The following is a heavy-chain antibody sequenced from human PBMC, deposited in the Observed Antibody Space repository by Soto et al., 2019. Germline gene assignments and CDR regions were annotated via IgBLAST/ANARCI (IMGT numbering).Heavy chain of an antibody. CDR1: GYTFSSYD. D-gene: IGHD3-10*01. Sequence: QVQLVQSGAEVKMPGASVKVSCKASGYTFSSYDISWVRQAPGQGLEWMGWISTYNGNTNYAQKLQGRVTMTTDKSTSTAHMELRSLRSDDTAVYYWARKGDELLWFGEPGGSWCDPWGQGTLVTVSS. J-gene: IGHJ5*02. CDR2: ISTYNGNT. V-gene: IGHV1-18*01. CDR3: ARKGDELLWFGEPGGSWCDP.